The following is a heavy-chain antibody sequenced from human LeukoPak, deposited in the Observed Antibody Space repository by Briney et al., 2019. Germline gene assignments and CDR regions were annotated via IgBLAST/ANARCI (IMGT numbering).Heavy chain of an antibody. D-gene: IGHD3-22*01. J-gene: IGHJ4*02. CDR3: ARDPLHYDSSGYFLHFDY. CDR1: GFTFSSYS. V-gene: IGHV3-48*04. CDR2: ISSSSSTI. Sequence: GGSLRLSCAASGFTFSSYSMSWVRQAPGKGLEWVSYISSSSSTIYYADSVKGRFTISRDNAKNSLYLQMNSLRAEDTAVYYCARDPLHYDSSGYFLHFDYWGQGTLVTVSS.